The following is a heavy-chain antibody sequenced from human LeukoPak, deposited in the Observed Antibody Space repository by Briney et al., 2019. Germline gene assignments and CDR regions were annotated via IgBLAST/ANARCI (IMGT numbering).Heavy chain of an antibody. V-gene: IGHV3-20*01. CDR1: ALSLVVDG. J-gene: IGHJ3*02. CDR3: ARGVPRTRDAFDI. Sequence: GPSLRLSCAAVALSLVVDGMSSLRPRLGDGLGGVSCINWSGGSAGYADYVKSRFNISRDNAKNSLYLQMHSLRAEDTSLYHCARGVPRTRDAFDIWGQGTMVTVSS. CDR2: INWSGGSA.